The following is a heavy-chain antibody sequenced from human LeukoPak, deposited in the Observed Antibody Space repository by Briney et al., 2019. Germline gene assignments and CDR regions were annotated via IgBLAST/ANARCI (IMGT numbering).Heavy chain of an antibody. CDR3: AREGRGAAPGTLS. CDR1: GGSISSYY. CDR2: IYYSGSA. V-gene: IGHV4-59*01. Sequence: KPSETLSLTCTVSGGSISSYYWSWIRQPPGKGLEWIGYIYYSGSANYNPSLKSRVTISVDTSKNQFSLKLSSVTAADTAVYYCAREGRGAAPGTLSWGQGTLVTVSS. D-gene: IGHD6-13*01. J-gene: IGHJ5*02.